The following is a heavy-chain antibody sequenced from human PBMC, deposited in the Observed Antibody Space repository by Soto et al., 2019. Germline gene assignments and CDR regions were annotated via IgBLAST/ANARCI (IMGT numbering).Heavy chain of an antibody. CDR1: GFTFSTFA. Sequence: QVQMVESGGGVVHPGRSLRLSCAASGFTFSTFAMHWVRQAPGKGLEWVAVISYDATNKFYADSVKGRFTISRDNSENTLYLQMTSLRSEDTAVYYCARDRLVVIMPVVMDYWGQGSLVTVSS. J-gene: IGHJ4*02. CDR2: ISYDATNK. CDR3: ARDRLVVIMPVVMDY. V-gene: IGHV3-30-3*01. D-gene: IGHD6-6*01.